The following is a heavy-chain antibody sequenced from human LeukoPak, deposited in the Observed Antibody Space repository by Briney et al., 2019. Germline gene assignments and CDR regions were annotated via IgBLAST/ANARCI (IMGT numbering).Heavy chain of an antibody. J-gene: IGHJ2*01. CDR2: IYYSGST. CDR3: AREWGLHGDYSYWYFDL. D-gene: IGHD4-17*01. Sequence: SQTLSLTCTVSGGSISSGDYYWSWIRQPPGKGLEWIGYIYYSGSTYYNPSLKSRVTISVDTSKNHFSLKLISVTAADTAVYYCAREWGLHGDYSYWYFDLWGRGTLVTVSS. CDR1: GGSISSGDYY. V-gene: IGHV4-30-4*01.